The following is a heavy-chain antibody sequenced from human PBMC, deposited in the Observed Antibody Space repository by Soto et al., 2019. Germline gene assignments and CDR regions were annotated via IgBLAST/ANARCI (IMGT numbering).Heavy chain of an antibody. Sequence: QVQLQESGPGLVKPSETLSLTCTVSGGSISSYYWSWIRQPPGKGLEWIGYIYYSGSTNYNPSLKSRVTISVDTSKNQFSLKLSSVTAADTAVYYCARGCITMVRGIFGCYYYGMDVWGQGTTVTVSS. J-gene: IGHJ6*02. CDR2: IYYSGST. D-gene: IGHD3-10*01. CDR1: GGSISSYY. V-gene: IGHV4-59*01. CDR3: ARGCITMVRGIFGCYYYGMDV.